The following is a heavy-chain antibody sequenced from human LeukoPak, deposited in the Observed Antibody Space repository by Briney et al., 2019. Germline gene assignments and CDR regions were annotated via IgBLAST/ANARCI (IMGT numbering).Heavy chain of an antibody. Sequence: GGSLRLSCAASGSSFSSYAMSWVRQAPGKGLEWVSAISGSGGSTYYADSVKGRFTISRDNSKNTLYLQMNSLRAEDTAVYYCAKDFRGSSSGTGFDPWGQEPLVTVSS. CDR3: AKDFRGSSSGTGFDP. J-gene: IGHJ5*02. V-gene: IGHV3-23*01. D-gene: IGHD1-26*01. CDR2: ISGSGGST. CDR1: GSSFSSYA.